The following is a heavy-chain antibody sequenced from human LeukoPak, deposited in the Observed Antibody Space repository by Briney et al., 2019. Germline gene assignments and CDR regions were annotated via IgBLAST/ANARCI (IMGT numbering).Heavy chain of an antibody. J-gene: IGHJ4*02. CDR2: IYSGGST. CDR1: GFTVSSNY. CDR3: ARGHYGDYGWGDY. V-gene: IGHV3-66*01. D-gene: IGHD4-17*01. Sequence: GGSLRLSCAASGFTVSSNYMTWVRQAPGKGLEWVSVIYSGGSTYYADSVKGRFTISRDNSKNTLYLQMNSLRVEDTAVYYCARGHYGDYGWGDYWGQGTLVTVSS.